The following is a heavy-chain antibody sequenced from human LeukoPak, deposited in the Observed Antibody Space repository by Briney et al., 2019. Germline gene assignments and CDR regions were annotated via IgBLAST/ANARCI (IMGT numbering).Heavy chain of an antibody. D-gene: IGHD6-13*01. V-gene: IGHV4-4*09. J-gene: IGHJ3*02. CDR1: GGSISSYY. CDR3: ARAYSSSWYAAFDI. Sequence: PSETLSLTCTVSGGSISSYYWSWIRQPPGKGLEWIGYIYTSGSTNYNPSLKSRVTISVDTSKNQFSLKLSSVTAADTAVYYCARAYSSSWYAAFDIWGQGTMVTVSS. CDR2: IYTSGST.